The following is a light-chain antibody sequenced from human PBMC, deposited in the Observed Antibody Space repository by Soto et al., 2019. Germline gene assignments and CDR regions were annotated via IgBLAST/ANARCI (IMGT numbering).Light chain of an antibody. V-gene: IGLV2-8*01. Sequence: QSALTQPPSASGSPGQSVTIPCTGTSSDVGGYDHVSWYQQHPGKAPKLMIYEVTKRPAGVPDRFSGSKSGNTASLTVSGLQAEDEADYYCSSDAGYYNYVFGTGTKLTVL. CDR1: SSDVGGYDH. CDR2: EVT. CDR3: SSDAGYYNYV. J-gene: IGLJ1*01.